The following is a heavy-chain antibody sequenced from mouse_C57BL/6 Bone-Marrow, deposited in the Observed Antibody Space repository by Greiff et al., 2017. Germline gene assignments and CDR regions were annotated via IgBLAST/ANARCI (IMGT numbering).Heavy chain of an antibody. CDR1: GFTFSDYG. CDR2: ISNLAYSI. Sequence: EVMLVESGGGLVQPGGSLKLSCAASGFTFSDYGMAWVRQAPRQGPEWVAFISNLAYSIYYADTVTGRFTISRENAKNTLYLELSSLRSEDTAMYYCARRRSTGSDWYVDVWGTGTTVTVSA. V-gene: IGHV5-15*01. D-gene: IGHD4-1*02. CDR3: ARRRSTGSDWYVDV. J-gene: IGHJ1*03.